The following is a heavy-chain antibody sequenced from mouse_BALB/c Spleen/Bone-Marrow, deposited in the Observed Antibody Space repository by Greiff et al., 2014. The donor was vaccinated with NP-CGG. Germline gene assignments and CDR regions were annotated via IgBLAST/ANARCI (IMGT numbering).Heavy chain of an antibody. CDR2: IDPANGNT. D-gene: IGHD1-1*01. CDR1: GFNIKDTY. Sequence: VQLQQSGAELVKPGASVKLSCTASGFNIKDTYMHWVKQRPEQGLERIGRIDPANGNTKYDPKFQGKATITADTSSNTAYLQLSSLTSEDTAVYYCASYYYGSSGFAYWGQGTLVTVSA. CDR3: ASYYYGSSGFAY. V-gene: IGHV14-3*02. J-gene: IGHJ3*01.